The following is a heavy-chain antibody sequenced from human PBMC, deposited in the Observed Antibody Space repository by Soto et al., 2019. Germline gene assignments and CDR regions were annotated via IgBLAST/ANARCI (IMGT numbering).Heavy chain of an antibody. D-gene: IGHD4-17*01. CDR3: ARGSTVVTLYSYYGMDG. CDR1: GGSISSYY. Sequence: SDTLSLTCTVSGGSISSYYWSWIRQPPGKGLEWIGYIYYSGSTNYNPSLKSRVTVSVDTSKNQFSLKLSSVTAADTAVYYCARGSTVVTLYSYYGMDGWGQGPTLTGYS. CDR2: IYYSGST. J-gene: IGHJ6*02. V-gene: IGHV4-59*01.